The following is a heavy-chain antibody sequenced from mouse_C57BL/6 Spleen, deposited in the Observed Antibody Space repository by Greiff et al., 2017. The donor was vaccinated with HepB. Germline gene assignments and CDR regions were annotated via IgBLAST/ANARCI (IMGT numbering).Heavy chain of an antibody. V-gene: IGHV5-4*03. CDR3: ARVVTTVNYFDY. D-gene: IGHD1-1*01. J-gene: IGHJ2*01. Sequence: EVKLQESGGGLVKPGGSLKLSCAASGFTFSSYAMSWVRQTPEKRLEWVATISDGGSYTYYPDNVKGRFTISRDNAKNNLYLQMSHLKSEDTAMYYCARVVTTVNYFDYWGQGTTLTVSS. CDR1: GFTFSSYA. CDR2: ISDGGSYT.